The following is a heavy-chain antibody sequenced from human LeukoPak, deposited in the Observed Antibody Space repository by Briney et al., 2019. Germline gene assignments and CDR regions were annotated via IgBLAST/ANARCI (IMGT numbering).Heavy chain of an antibody. D-gene: IGHD5-18*01. J-gene: IGHJ4*02. V-gene: IGHV3-7*01. CDR3: ARVSAAMAIDY. CDR1: GFAFRNFW. Sequence: GGSLGPSCEASGFAFRNFWWSWFGRPQGKGLELVANTKQDGSGKYYVDSVEGRFTVSRDNAKNSLYLQMNSLRAEDTAVYYCARVSAAMAIDYWGQGTLVTVSS. CDR2: TKQDGSGK.